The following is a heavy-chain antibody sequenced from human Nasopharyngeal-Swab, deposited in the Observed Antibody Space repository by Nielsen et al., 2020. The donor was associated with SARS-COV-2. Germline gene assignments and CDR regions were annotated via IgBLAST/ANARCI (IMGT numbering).Heavy chain of an antibody. Sequence: GESLKISCAASGFTFSSYAMSWVRQAPGKGLEWVSAISGSGGSTYYADSVKGRFTISRDNSKNTLYLQMNGLRAEDTAVYYCAKAHSSSWFHYYYYGMDVWGQGTTVTVSS. CDR3: AKAHSSSWFHYYYYGMDV. J-gene: IGHJ6*02. CDR1: GFTFSSYA. V-gene: IGHV3-23*01. D-gene: IGHD6-13*01. CDR2: ISGSGGST.